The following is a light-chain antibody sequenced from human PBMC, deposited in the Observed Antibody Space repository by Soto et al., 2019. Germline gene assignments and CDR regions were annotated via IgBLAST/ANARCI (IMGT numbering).Light chain of an antibody. CDR3: QQSYSTPPYT. CDR2: AAS. CDR1: QSITSY. V-gene: IGKV1-39*01. Sequence: DIQMTQSPSSLSASVGDRVTITCRASQSITSYLNWYQQKPEKAPKLLIYAASTLQSGVPSRFRGSGSGTDVTLTISSLQPEDFATYFCQQSYSTPPYTFGQGTKLEIK. J-gene: IGKJ2*01.